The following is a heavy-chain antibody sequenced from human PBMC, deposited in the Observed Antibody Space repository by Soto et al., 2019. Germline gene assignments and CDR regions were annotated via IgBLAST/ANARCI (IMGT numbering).Heavy chain of an antibody. Sequence: SETLSLTCTVPGGSISSSSYYWGWIRQPPGKGLEWIGSIYYSGSTYYNPSLKSRVTISVDTSKNQFSLKLSSVTAADTAVYYCASGYDILTGYPRGDYYGMDVWGQGTTVT. V-gene: IGHV4-39*01. CDR3: ASGYDILTGYPRGDYYGMDV. CDR2: IYYSGST. J-gene: IGHJ6*02. D-gene: IGHD3-9*01. CDR1: GGSISSSSYY.